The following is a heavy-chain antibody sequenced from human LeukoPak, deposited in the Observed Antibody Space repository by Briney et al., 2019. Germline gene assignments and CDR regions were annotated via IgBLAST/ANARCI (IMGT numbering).Heavy chain of an antibody. V-gene: IGHV3-66*01. D-gene: IGHD6-13*01. Sequence: GGSLRLSCAASGFTVSSNYMSWVRQAPGKGLEWVSVIYSGGSTYYADSVKGRFTISRDNSKNTLYLQMNSLRAEDTAVYYRARPQLVRHNYYFDYWGQGTLVTVSS. J-gene: IGHJ4*02. CDR1: GFTVSSNY. CDR3: ARPQLVRHNYYFDY. CDR2: IYSGGST.